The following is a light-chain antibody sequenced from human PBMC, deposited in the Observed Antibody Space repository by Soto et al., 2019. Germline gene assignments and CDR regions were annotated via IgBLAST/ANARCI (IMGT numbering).Light chain of an antibody. CDR2: KAS. CDR3: QHYNSYSEA. J-gene: IGKJ1*01. CDR1: QTISSW. V-gene: IGKV1-5*03. Sequence: DIQMTQSPSTVSGSVGDSATITCRASQTISSWLAWYQQKPGKAPKLLIYKASTLKSGVPSRFSGSGSGTEFTLTISSLQPDDFATYYFQHYNSYSEAFGQGTNVDI.